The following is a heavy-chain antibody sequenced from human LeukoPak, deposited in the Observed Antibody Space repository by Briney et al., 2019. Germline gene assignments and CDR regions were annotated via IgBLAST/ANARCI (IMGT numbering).Heavy chain of an antibody. J-gene: IGHJ3*02. CDR1: GGSISSYY. Sequence: SETLSLTCTVSGGSISSYYWSWIRQPPGKGLEWIGSMYYSGSTNYKPSLKSRVTISVDTSKNQFSLKLSSVTAADTAVYYCARHAYYYDRSGSYEAFDIWGQGAMVTVSS. CDR2: MYYSGST. CDR3: ARHAYYYDRSGSYEAFDI. V-gene: IGHV4-59*08. D-gene: IGHD3-22*01.